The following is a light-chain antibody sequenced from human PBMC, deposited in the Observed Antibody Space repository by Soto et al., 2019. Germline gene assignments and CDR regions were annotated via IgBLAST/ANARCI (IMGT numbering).Light chain of an antibody. Sequence: QSVLTQPRSVSGSPGQSVTISCTGTSSDVGGYNYVSWYQQHPDKAPKLLIYDVSKRPSGVPDRFSGSKSDNTASLTISGLQAEDEADYYCCSYAGSYTFVFGTGTKSPS. CDR2: DVS. V-gene: IGLV2-11*01. CDR1: SSDVGGYNY. CDR3: CSYAGSYTFV. J-gene: IGLJ1*01.